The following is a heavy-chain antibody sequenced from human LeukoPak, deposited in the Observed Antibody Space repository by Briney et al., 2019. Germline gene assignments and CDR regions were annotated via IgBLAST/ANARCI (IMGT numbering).Heavy chain of an antibody. V-gene: IGHV3-23*01. CDR1: GFTFSSYG. CDR3: ARGGASYYDSSGYPPFDY. D-gene: IGHD3-22*01. J-gene: IGHJ4*02. Sequence: GGSLRLSCAASGFTFSSYGMSWVRQAPGKGLEWVSAISGSGGSTYYADSVKGRFTISRDNSKNTLYLQMNSLRAEDTAVYYCARGGASYYDSSGYPPFDYWGQGTLVTVSS. CDR2: ISGSGGST.